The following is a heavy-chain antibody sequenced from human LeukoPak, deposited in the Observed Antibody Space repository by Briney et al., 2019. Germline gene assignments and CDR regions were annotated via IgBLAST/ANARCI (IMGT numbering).Heavy chain of an antibody. V-gene: IGHV3-48*02. D-gene: IGHD3-3*01. CDR1: GFTFSSYS. J-gene: IGHJ3*02. CDR2: ISSSSSTI. Sequence: PGGSLRLSCAASGFTFSSYSMNWVRQAPGKGLEWVSYISSSSSTIYYADSVKGRFTISRDNAKNSLYLQMNSLRDEDTAVYYCARDRRYYDFWSGYYAASDAFDIWGQGTTVTVSS. CDR3: ARDRRYYDFWSGYYAASDAFDI.